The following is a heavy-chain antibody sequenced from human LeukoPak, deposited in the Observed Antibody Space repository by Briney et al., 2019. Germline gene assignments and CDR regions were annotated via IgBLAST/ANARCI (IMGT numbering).Heavy chain of an antibody. V-gene: IGHV4-39*01. CDR3: AELGITMIGGV. Sequence: IPSETLSLTCTVSGASVSGSAYYWGWIRQPPGKGLEWIGNIYYSGSTYYNESLESRVTISIDTSKNQFSLKLNSVTAADTAVYYCAELGITMIGGVWGKGTTVTISS. J-gene: IGHJ6*04. CDR2: IYYSGST. D-gene: IGHD3-10*02. CDR1: GASVSGSAYY.